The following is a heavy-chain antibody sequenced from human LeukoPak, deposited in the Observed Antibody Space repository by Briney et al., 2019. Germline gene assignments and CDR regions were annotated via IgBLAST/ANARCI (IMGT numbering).Heavy chain of an antibody. CDR1: GYTFTSYD. CDR2: MNPNSGNT. CDR3: ATWHNYYESSGLAFDV. Sequence: ASVKVSCKASGYTFTSYDINWVRQATGQGLEWMGWMNPNSGNTGYAQKFQGRVTITADTSSSTVYMELSSLTSDDTAMYYCATWHNYYESSGLAFDVWGQGTMVTVSS. D-gene: IGHD3-22*01. V-gene: IGHV1-8*01. J-gene: IGHJ3*01.